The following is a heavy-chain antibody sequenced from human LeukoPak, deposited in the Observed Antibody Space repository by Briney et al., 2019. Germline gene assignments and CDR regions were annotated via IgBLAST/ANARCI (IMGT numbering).Heavy chain of an antibody. CDR2: INTNTGNP. J-gene: IGHJ4*02. CDR3: ARDLFFIAPCRFDY. CDR1: GYTFTSYA. V-gene: IGHV7-4-1*02. Sequence: ASVKVSCKASGYTFTSYAMNWVRQAPGQGLEWMGWINTNTGNPTYAQGFTGRFVFSLDTSVSTAYLQISSLKAEDTAVYYCARDLFFIAPCRFDYWGQGTLVTVSS. D-gene: IGHD3-16*02.